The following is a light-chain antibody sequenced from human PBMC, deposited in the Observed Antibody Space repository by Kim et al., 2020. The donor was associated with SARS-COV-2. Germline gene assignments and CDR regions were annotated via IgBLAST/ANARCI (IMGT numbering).Light chain of an antibody. CDR1: QGVSAW. J-gene: IGKJ1*01. CDR2: NAS. Sequence: SVGDIVTITCRASQGVSAWLAWYQQKPGKPPKLLIYNASKLEDGVPSRFSATASGTEFTLTINSLQPDDYATYYCQQYYSGSRAFGQGTKVDIK. V-gene: IGKV1-5*03. CDR3: QQYYSGSRA.